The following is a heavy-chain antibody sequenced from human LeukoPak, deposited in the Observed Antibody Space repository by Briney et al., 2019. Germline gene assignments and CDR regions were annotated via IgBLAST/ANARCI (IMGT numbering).Heavy chain of an antibody. CDR2: IYYSGSS. V-gene: IGHV4-59*11. Sequence: PSETLSLTCTVSGGSISYHYWSWIRQSPGKGLEWIGSIYYSGSSNYNPSLKSRVTISVDTSKNQFSLKLTSVTAADTTVYYCAREKGYDDYVGGDYYYYYMDVWGKGTTVTISS. D-gene: IGHD4-17*01. CDR3: AREKGYDDYVGGDYYYYYMDV. CDR1: GGSISYHY. J-gene: IGHJ6*03.